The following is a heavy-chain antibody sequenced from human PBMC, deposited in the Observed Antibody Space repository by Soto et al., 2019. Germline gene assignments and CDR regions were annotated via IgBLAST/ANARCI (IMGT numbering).Heavy chain of an antibody. CDR3: ARSQGSSTSLEIYYYYYYGMDV. CDR1: GGTFSSYA. V-gene: IGHV1-69*01. Sequence: QVQLVQSGAEVQKPGSSVKVSCKASGGTFSSYAISWVRQAPGQGLEWMGGIIPISGTANYAQKFQGRVTITVDESTSTAYMELSSLRSEDTAVYYCARSQGSSTSLEIYYYYYYGMDVWGQGTTVTVSS. D-gene: IGHD2-2*01. J-gene: IGHJ6*02. CDR2: IIPISGTA.